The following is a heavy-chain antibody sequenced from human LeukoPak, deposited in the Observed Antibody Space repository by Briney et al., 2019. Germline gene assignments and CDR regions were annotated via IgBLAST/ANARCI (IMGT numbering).Heavy chain of an antibody. D-gene: IGHD3-22*01. J-gene: IGHJ4*02. CDR2: IKQDGSEK. Sequence: GSLSLSCAASGFPFSSYWMSWVRQAPGKGLEWVANIKQDGSEKYYVDSVKGRFTISRDNAKNSLYLQMNSLRAEDTAVYYCARDYYDSSGYYHVGYFDYWGQGTLVTVSS. CDR1: GFPFSSYW. V-gene: IGHV3-7*01. CDR3: ARDYYDSSGYYHVGYFDY.